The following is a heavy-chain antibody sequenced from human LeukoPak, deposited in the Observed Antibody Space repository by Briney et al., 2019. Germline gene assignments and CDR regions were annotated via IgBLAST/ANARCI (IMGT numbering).Heavy chain of an antibody. Sequence: SETLSLTCTVSGGSISSYYWSWIRQPPGKGLGWIGYIYYSGSTNYNPSLKSRVTISVDTSKNQFSLKLSSVTAADTAVYYCARGDYGGNWAFDYWGQGTLVTVSS. CDR3: ARGDYGGNWAFDY. CDR1: GGSISSYY. V-gene: IGHV4-59*01. CDR2: IYYSGST. J-gene: IGHJ4*02. D-gene: IGHD4-17*01.